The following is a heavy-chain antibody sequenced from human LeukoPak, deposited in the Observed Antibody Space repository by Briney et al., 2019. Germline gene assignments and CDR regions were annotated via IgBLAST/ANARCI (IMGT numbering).Heavy chain of an antibody. J-gene: IGHJ4*02. D-gene: IGHD5-18*01. CDR1: GGSISSYY. V-gene: IGHV4-59*08. CDR3: ATGYSYGYGFDY. CDR2: IYYSGST. Sequence: SETLSLTCTVSGGSISSYYWSRIRQPPGKGLEWIGYIYYSGSTNYNPSLKSRVTISVDTSKNQFSLKLSSVTAADTAVYYCATGYSYGYGFDYWGQGTLVTVSS.